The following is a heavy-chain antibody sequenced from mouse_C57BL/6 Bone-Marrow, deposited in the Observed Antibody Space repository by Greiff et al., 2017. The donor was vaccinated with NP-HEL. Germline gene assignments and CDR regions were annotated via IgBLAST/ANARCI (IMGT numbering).Heavy chain of an antibody. CDR2: IDPSDSYT. J-gene: IGHJ3*01. Sequence: QVQLQQPGAELVMPGASVKLSCKASGYTFTSYWMHWVKQRPGQGLEWIGEIDPSDSYTNYTQKFKGKSTLTVDKSSSTAYMQLSSLTSEDSAVYYCAREDTYWGQGTLVTVAA. V-gene: IGHV1-69*01. CDR1: GYTFTSYW. CDR3: AREDTY.